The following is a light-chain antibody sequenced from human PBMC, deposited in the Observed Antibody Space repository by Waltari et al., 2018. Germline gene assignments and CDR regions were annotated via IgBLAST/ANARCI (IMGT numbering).Light chain of an antibody. Sequence: EIVLTQSPGTLSLSPGERATLSCRASQSISRTLAWYQQKPGQAPRLLIYGASTRPTDIPDRFSGSGSGTDFSLTISRLEPEDFAVYYCQHYVRLPVTFGQGTKVEIK. V-gene: IGKV3-20*01. J-gene: IGKJ1*01. CDR2: GAS. CDR1: QSISRT. CDR3: QHYVRLPVT.